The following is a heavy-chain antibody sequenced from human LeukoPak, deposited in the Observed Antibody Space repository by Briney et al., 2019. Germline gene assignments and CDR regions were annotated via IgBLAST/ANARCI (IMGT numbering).Heavy chain of an antibody. Sequence: ASVKVSCKASGYTFTIYDITWVRQAPGQGLEWMGWITTNNGNTNYAQKFQGRVTMTTDTSTSTAYMELRSLRSDDTAVYYCARDKDTHIVVVTAIRPRYYYYGMDVWGQGTTVTVSS. V-gene: IGHV1-18*01. CDR2: ITTNNGNT. D-gene: IGHD2-21*02. CDR1: GYTFTIYD. CDR3: ARDKDTHIVVVTAIRPRYYYYGMDV. J-gene: IGHJ6*02.